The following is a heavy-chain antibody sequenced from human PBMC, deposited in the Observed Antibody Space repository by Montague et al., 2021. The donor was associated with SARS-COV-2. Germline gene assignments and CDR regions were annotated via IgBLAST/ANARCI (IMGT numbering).Heavy chain of an antibody. CDR2: IYYSGST. D-gene: IGHD3-22*01. Sequence: SETLSLTCTVSGDSISSSSYYWGWIRLPPGKGLEWIGSIYYSGSTYYNPSLKSRVTISVDTSKNQFSLKLSSVTAADTAVYYCASPTYYYDSSGSDAFDIWGQGTMVTVSS. CDR3: ASPTYYYDSSGSDAFDI. V-gene: IGHV4-39*01. CDR1: GDSISSSSYY. J-gene: IGHJ3*02.